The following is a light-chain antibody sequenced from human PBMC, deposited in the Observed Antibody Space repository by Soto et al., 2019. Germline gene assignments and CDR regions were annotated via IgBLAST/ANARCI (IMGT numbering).Light chain of an antibody. CDR2: AIS. V-gene: IGKV1-39*01. CDR3: QHSYSTPYT. J-gene: IGKJ2*01. CDR1: QSITNS. Sequence: DIQMTQSPSSLSASVGDRVTITCRASQSITNSLNWYQQKPGKAPQRLTYAISTLQSGVPSRLGGSGSGTQFTRTISSLQPDDFATDYCQHSYSTPYTFGQRTKVYSK.